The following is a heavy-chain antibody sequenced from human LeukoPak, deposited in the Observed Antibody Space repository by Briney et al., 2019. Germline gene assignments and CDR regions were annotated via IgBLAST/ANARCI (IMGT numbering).Heavy chain of an antibody. CDR1: GFTFSSYG. V-gene: IGHV3-33*01. J-gene: IGHJ3*02. CDR2: IWYDGSNK. D-gene: IGHD6-19*01. CDR3: AREAAVDDAFDI. Sequence: PGGSLRLSCAASGFTFSSYGMHWVRQAPGKGLEWVAVIWYDGSNKYYADSVKGRFTISRDNSKNTLYLQMNSLRAEDTAVYYCAREAAVDDAFDIWGQGTMVTVSP.